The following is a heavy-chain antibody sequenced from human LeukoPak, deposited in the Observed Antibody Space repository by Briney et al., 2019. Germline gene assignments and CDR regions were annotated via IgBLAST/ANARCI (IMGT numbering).Heavy chain of an antibody. J-gene: IGHJ4*02. D-gene: IGHD3-22*01. CDR1: GYSISSGYY. Sequence: SETLSLTCAVSGYSISSGYYWGWIRQPPGKGLEWIGYIYYSGSTNYNPSLKSRVTISVDTSKNQFSLKPSSVTAADTAVYYCARGWRYYDSVIFDYWGQGTLVTVSS. V-gene: IGHV4-61*01. CDR2: IYYSGST. CDR3: ARGWRYYDSVIFDY.